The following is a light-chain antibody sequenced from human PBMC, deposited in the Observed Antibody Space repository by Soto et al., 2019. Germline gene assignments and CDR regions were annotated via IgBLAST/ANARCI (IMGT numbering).Light chain of an antibody. J-gene: IGKJ1*01. CDR1: QSLLQSDGKTH. CDR2: EVI. Sequence: LSVPPGQPASISCKSSQSLLQSDGKTHLYWYLQRPGQPPQLLIYEVIKRFSGVPHRFSGSGSGTDFTLKISRVEAEDVGVYYCMQSTQFPNTFGQGTKVDIK. CDR3: MQSTQFPNT. V-gene: IGKV2D-29*01.